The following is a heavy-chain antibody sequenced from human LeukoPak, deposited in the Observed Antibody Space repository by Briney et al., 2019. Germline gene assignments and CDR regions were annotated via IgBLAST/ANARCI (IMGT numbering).Heavy chain of an antibody. J-gene: IGHJ4*02. Sequence: GGSLRLSCAASGFTFDDYAMHWVRQAPGKGLEWVSGISWNSGSIGYADSVKGRFTISRDNAKNSLYLQMNSLRAEDTALYYCAKDYYDSSGYSSCGVWGQGTPVTVSS. CDR2: ISWNSGSI. CDR1: GFTFDDYA. D-gene: IGHD3-22*01. CDR3: AKDYYDSSGYSSCGV. V-gene: IGHV3-9*01.